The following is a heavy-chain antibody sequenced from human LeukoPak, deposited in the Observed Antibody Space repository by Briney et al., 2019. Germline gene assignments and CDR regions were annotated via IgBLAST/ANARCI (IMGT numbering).Heavy chain of an antibody. J-gene: IGHJ4*02. CDR1: GGSISSSTYY. CDR2: IYYSGST. V-gene: IGHV4-39*07. CDR3: ARDLAVRRVTTYFDN. D-gene: IGHD3-22*01. Sequence: SETLSLTCTVSGGSISSSTYYWGWIRQSPGKGLEWIGSIYYSGSTYYNPSLKSRVTISVDTSKNQFSLKLNSVTAADTAVYYCARDLAVRRVTTYFDNWGQGTLVTVSS.